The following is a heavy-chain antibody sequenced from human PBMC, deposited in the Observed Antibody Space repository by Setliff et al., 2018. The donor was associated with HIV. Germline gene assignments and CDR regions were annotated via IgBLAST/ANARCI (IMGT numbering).Heavy chain of an antibody. CDR3: ARQNIAARSLDF. Sequence: SETLSLTCAISGASVATSDHYWVWIRQPPGKGLEWIGSIYFGGSVFYEPSLQSRVATSVDTSKNQFSLKLTSMTAADSAVYYCARQNIAARSLDFWGRGTLVTVSS. CDR2: IYFGGSV. CDR1: GASVATSDHY. J-gene: IGHJ4*02. D-gene: IGHD6-6*01. V-gene: IGHV4-39*01.